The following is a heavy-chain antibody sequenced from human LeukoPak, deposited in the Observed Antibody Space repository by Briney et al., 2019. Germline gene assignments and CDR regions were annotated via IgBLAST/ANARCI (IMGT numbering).Heavy chain of an antibody. CDR2: IDPNSGGS. Sequence: ASVKVSCKPSGYTFTGYYIHWVRQAPGQGREWMGWIDPNSGGSNSAQKFQGRVTMTRDTSISTAYMELSRLRSDDTAVYYCARAPRGFCSGGSCFDFWGQGTLVTVSS. D-gene: IGHD2-15*01. J-gene: IGHJ4*02. V-gene: IGHV1-2*02. CDR3: ARAPRGFCSGGSCFDF. CDR1: GYTFTGYY.